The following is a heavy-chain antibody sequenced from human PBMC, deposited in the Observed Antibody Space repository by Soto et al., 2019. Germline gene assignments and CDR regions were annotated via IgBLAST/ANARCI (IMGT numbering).Heavy chain of an antibody. CDR1: GFTVSSNY. J-gene: IGHJ6*02. Sequence: GGSLRLSCAASGFTVSSNYMSWVRQAPGKGLEWVSVIYSGGSTYYADSVKGRFTISRDNSKNTLYLQMNSLRAEDTAVYYCAREVVVVAATDYYGMDVWGQGTTVTVSS. V-gene: IGHV3-66*01. CDR3: AREVVVVAATDYYGMDV. D-gene: IGHD2-15*01. CDR2: IYSGGST.